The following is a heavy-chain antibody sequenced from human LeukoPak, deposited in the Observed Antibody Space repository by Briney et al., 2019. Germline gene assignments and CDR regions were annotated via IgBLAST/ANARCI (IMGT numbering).Heavy chain of an antibody. CDR3: ARPGTTGTTI. CDR1: GYSFSRNW. D-gene: IGHD1-1*01. V-gene: IGHV5-51*01. J-gene: IGHJ4*02. CDR2: IYPVDSDT. Sequence: GESLKISCKGYGYSFSRNWIGWVRQMPGKGLEWMGIIYPVDSDTRYSPSFQGQVTISADKSISTAFLQWSSLKASDTAMYYCARPGTTGTTIWGQGTLVTVSS.